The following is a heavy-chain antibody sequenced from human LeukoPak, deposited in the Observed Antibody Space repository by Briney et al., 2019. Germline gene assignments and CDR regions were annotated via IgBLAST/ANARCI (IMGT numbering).Heavy chain of an antibody. CDR2: INPNSGAT. V-gene: IGHV1-2*02. D-gene: IGHD6-19*01. CDR3: ARVHSSPNDFDY. CDR1: GYTFTGYY. J-gene: IGHJ4*02. Sequence: ASVKVSCKASGYTFTGYYIHWVRQAPGQGLEWMGWINPNSGATKYAQRFQGRVTMTRDTSISTAYMDLSRLRSDDMAVYYCARVHSSPNDFDYWGQGTLVTVST.